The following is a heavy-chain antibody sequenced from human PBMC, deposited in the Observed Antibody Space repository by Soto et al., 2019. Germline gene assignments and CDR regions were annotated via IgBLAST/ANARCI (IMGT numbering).Heavy chain of an antibody. CDR2: ISWDGGRA. J-gene: IGHJ4*02. Sequence: PGGSLRLSCVASGFTFDDYAMHWVRQAPGKGLEWVSLISWDGGRAYYADSVKGRFAVARDNKKNSLYLQMNSLRTEDSAVYYCAKGTLYYDSAGYYPDFDCWGQGTLVTVSS. CDR3: AKGTLYYDSAGYYPDFDC. V-gene: IGHV3-43*01. D-gene: IGHD3-22*01. CDR1: GFTFDDYA.